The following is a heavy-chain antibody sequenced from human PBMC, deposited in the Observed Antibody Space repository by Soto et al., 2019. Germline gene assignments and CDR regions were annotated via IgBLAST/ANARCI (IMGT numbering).Heavy chain of an antibody. V-gene: IGHV1-18*01. D-gene: IGHD3-3*01. CDR3: ARGKDDFWSGYLDN. CDR2: ISADNGNR. CDR1: GYTFTSYG. Sequence: QVQLVQSGAEVKKPGASVKVSCKASGYTFTSYGISWVRQAPGQGLEWMGWISADNGNRNYAQKFQGRVTMTTDTPANTAYMDLRSLRSDDTAVYYCARGKDDFWSGYLDNWGQGTLVTVPS. J-gene: IGHJ4*02.